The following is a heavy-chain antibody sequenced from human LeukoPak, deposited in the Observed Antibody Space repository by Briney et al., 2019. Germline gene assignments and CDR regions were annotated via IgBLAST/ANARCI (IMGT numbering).Heavy chain of an antibody. CDR1: GGSMSSYY. CDR2: IYYSGST. Sequence: PSETLSLTCIVSGGSMSSYYWSWIRQPPGKGVEWIGSIYYSGSTNYNPSLKSRVTISVDTSKNQFSLKLTSVTAADTAGYYCARDRWRLQPDYWGQGILVTVSS. CDR3: ARDRWRLQPDY. J-gene: IGHJ4*02. D-gene: IGHD5-24*01. V-gene: IGHV4-59*01.